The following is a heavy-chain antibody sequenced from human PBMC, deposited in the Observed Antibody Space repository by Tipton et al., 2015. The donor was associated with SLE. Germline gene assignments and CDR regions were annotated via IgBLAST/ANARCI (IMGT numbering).Heavy chain of an antibody. CDR3: ARDRGDTYYYDSSGYVP. D-gene: IGHD3-22*01. J-gene: IGHJ3*01. Sequence: LRLSCAVYGGSFSGYHWSWIRQPPGTGLEWIGEINHSGSTNYNPSLKSRVTISVDTSKNQFSLKLSSVTAADTAVYYCARDRGDTYYYDSSGYVPWGQGTMVTVSS. CDR2: INHSGST. CDR1: GGSFSGYH. V-gene: IGHV4-34*01.